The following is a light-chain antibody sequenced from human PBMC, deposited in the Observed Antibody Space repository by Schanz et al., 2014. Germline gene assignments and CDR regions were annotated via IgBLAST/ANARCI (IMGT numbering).Light chain of an antibody. Sequence: QSVLTQPPSVSGAPGQRVTISCTGSSSNIGAGYDVHWYQQLPGTAPKVLIHNNSNRPSGVPDRFSGSKSGTSASLAITGLQAEDEADYYCQSYDSSLSGWVFGGGIKLTVL. V-gene: IGLV1-40*01. J-gene: IGLJ3*02. CDR2: NNS. CDR1: SSNIGAGYD. CDR3: QSYDSSLSGWV.